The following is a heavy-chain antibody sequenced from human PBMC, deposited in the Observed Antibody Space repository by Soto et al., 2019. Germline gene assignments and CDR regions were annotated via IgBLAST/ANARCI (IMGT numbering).Heavy chain of an antibody. CDR3: ARAKASAGGDIVVVVAATMMSWFDP. CDR2: IIPIFGTA. CDR1: GGTFSSYA. J-gene: IGHJ5*02. Sequence: SVKVSCKASGGTFSSYAISWVRQAPVQGLEWMGGIIPIFGTANYAQKFQGRVTITADKSTSTAYMELSSLRSEDTAVYYCARAKASAGGDIVVVVAATMMSWFDPWGQGTLVTVSS. D-gene: IGHD2-15*01. V-gene: IGHV1-69*06.